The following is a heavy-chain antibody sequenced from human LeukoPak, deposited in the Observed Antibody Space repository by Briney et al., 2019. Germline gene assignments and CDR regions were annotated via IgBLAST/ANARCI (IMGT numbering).Heavy chain of an antibody. CDR2: IWYDGSNK. V-gene: IGHV3-33*01. D-gene: IGHD2-8*01. CDR1: GFTFSSYG. CDR3: ARDQGYCTNGVCYTRFDY. Sequence: GGSLRLSCAASGFTFSSYGMHWVRQAPGKGLEWVAVIWYDGSNKYYADSVKGRFTISRDNSKNTLYLQMNSLRAEDTAVYYCARDQGYCTNGVCYTRFDYWGQGTLVTVSS. J-gene: IGHJ4*02.